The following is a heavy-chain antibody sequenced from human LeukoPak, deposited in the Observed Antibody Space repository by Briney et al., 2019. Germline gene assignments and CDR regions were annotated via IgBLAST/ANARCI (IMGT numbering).Heavy chain of an antibody. CDR3: ARRATPVVVVAATGGGYFDY. D-gene: IGHD2-15*01. CDR1: GGSISSYY. V-gene: IGHV4-59*12. CDR2: IYYSGST. J-gene: IGHJ4*02. Sequence: SETLSLTCTVSGGSISSYYWSWIRQPPGKGLEWIGYIYYSGSTNYNPSLKSRVTISVDTSKNQFSLKLSSVTAADTAVYYCARRATPVVVVAATGGGYFDYWGQGTLVTVSS.